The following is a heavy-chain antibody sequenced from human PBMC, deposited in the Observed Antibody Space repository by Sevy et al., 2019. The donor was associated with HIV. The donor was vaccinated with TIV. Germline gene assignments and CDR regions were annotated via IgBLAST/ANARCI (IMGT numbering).Heavy chain of an antibody. CDR1: GYTFTSYG. D-gene: IGHD6-13*01. CDR2: ISAYNGNT. J-gene: IGHJ5*02. CDR3: ARDRGAAVNWFDP. V-gene: IGHV1-18*04. Sequence: ASVKVSCKASGYTFTSYGISWVRQAPGQGLEWMGWISAYNGNTNYAQKIQGRVTMTTDTSTSTAYMELRSLSSDDTDGYYCARDRGAAVNWFDPWGQGTLVTVSS.